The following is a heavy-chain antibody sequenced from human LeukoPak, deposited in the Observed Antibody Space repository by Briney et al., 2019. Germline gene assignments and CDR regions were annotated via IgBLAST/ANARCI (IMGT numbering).Heavy chain of an antibody. Sequence: GGSLRLSCAASGFTFSSYSMNWVRQAPGKGLEWVSSISSSSSYIYYADSVKGRFTISRDNAKNSLYLQMNSLRAEDTAVYYCARDGAPNAFDIWGQGTMVTVSS. D-gene: IGHD1-26*01. V-gene: IGHV3-21*01. J-gene: IGHJ3*02. CDR2: ISSSSSYI. CDR1: GFTFSSYS. CDR3: ARDGAPNAFDI.